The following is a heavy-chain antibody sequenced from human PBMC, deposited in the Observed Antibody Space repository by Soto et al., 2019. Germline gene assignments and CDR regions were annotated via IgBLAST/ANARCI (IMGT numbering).Heavy chain of an antibody. Sequence: EVQLLQSGGGLVQPGGSLRLSCAASGFTFDSYAMSWVRQTPGTGLQWVSAVSSSGGSTYYADSLSDRFTISKDNCTNILYLQMNILGAGDTAVYYCAKDSTASFFEWSAYYFDAWGQGVRVTVSS. CDR2: VSSSGGST. J-gene: IGHJ4*02. CDR3: AKDSTASFFEWSAYYFDA. D-gene: IGHD3-3*01. V-gene: IGHV3-23*01. CDR1: GFTFDSYA.